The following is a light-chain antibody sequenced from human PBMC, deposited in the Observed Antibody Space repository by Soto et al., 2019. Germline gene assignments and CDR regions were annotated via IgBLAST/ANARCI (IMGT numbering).Light chain of an antibody. J-gene: IGLJ1*01. CDR1: TSDVGGYNL. CDR2: EGT. Sequence: LTQPASVSGPPGQSITISCSGTTSDVGGYNLVSWYQQHTAKAPKLLIYEGTQRPSGVSSRFSGSKSGNTASLTISGLQAEDEADYYCCSYASSSSYVFGTGTKVTVL. CDR3: CSYASSSSYV. V-gene: IGLV2-23*01.